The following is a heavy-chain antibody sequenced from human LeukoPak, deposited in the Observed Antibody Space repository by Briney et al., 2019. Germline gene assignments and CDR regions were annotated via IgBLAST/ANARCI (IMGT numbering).Heavy chain of an antibody. V-gene: IGHV4-61*01. Sequence: SETLSLTCAVSDYAISSGYYWSWIRQPPGKGLEWIGYIYDSGSTNYNPSLKSRVTISVDTSKNQFSLKLSSVTAADTAVYYCACLTTADAFDIWGKGTTVAVSS. CDR1: DYAISSGYY. D-gene: IGHD3-22*01. J-gene: IGHJ3*02. CDR3: ACLTTADAFDI. CDR2: IYDSGST.